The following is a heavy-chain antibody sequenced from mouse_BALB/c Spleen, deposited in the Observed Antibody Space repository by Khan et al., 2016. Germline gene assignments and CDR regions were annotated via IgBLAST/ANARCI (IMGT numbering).Heavy chain of an antibody. CDR2: IWGGGST. Sequence: VQLQESGPGLVAPSQSLSITCTVSGFSLSRYSVHWIRQPPGQGLEWLGMIWGGGSTDYNSALKSRLNINKDNSKSQVFLIMNSLQTDDTAMYYCARGHDDTMDYWGQGTSVTVSS. J-gene: IGHJ4*01. V-gene: IGHV2-6-4*01. CDR1: GFSLSRYS. CDR3: ARGHDDTMDY. D-gene: IGHD2-12*01.